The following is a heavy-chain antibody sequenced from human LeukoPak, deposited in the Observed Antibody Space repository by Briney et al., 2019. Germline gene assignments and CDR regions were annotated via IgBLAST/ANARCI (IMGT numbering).Heavy chain of an antibody. J-gene: IGHJ5*02. Sequence: SETLSLTCTVSGGSITSNYWSWIRQPPGKGLEWIGYIFPTSSTHSTPSLTRRVTISVDTRHQFSLQLGSVTAAHTAVYYCARHSSYCNPLSNHWGQGTLVTVSS. D-gene: IGHD4-11*01. V-gene: IGHV4-59*08. CDR2: IFPTSST. CDR3: ARHSSYCNPLSNH. CDR1: GGSITSNY.